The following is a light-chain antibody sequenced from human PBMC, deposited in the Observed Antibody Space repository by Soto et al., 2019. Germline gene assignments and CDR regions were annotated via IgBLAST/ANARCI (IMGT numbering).Light chain of an antibody. J-gene: IGLJ1*01. CDR1: SSDVGGYNF. CDR2: DVT. CDR3: SSHTSSGTYV. Sequence: QSALTQPASVSGSPGQSITISCTGTSSDVGGYNFVSWYQQHPDKAPKLMISDVTNRPSGVSNRFSGSKSGNTASLTISGLQAEDEADYYCSSHTSSGTYVFGTGTKSPS. V-gene: IGLV2-14*03.